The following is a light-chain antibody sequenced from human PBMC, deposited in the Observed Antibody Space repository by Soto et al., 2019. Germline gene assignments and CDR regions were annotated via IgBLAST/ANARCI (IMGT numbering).Light chain of an antibody. CDR1: QGVSTT. Sequence: EIVITQSPATLSVSPWQRASLSCRAIQGVSTTVAWYHQKPGQAPRLLVYGASTRASGIPARFSGSGAGTDFTLTITSLQSEDFGVYFCQKYKDWPTKFGQGTKVDIK. J-gene: IGKJ1*01. CDR3: QKYKDWPTK. V-gene: IGKV3-15*01. CDR2: GAS.